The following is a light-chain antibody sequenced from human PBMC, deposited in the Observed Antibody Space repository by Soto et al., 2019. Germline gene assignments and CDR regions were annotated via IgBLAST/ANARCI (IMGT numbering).Light chain of an antibody. V-gene: IGKV4-1*01. CDR1: QSVLRSSNNKNS. J-gene: IGKJ1*01. Sequence: DIVMTQSPDSLAVSLGERATINCKSSQSVLRSSNNKNSLAWYQQKPGQPPNLLIYWASTRESGVPDRFSGSGSGTDFTLTISNLQAEDVAVYYCQQYYSIPWTFGQGTKVEIK. CDR2: WAS. CDR3: QQYYSIPWT.